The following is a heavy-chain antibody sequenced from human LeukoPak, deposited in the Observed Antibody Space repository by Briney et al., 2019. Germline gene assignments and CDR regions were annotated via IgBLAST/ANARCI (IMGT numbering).Heavy chain of an antibody. Sequence: GGSLRLSCAASGFTFSNAWMNWVRQAPGKGLEWVGRIKSKTDGGTTDYTTPVKGRFTISRDDSKHTLYLQVNSLKTEDTAVYYCTTGNWGSFSYWGQGTLVTVSS. D-gene: IGHD7-27*01. CDR3: TTGNWGSFSY. J-gene: IGHJ4*02. V-gene: IGHV3-15*01. CDR2: IKSKTDGGTT. CDR1: GFTFSNAW.